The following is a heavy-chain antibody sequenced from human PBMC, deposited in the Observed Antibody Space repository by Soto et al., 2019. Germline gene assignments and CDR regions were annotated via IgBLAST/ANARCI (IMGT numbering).Heavy chain of an antibody. Sequence: GASVQVSCKASVYTFTSYGISWVRQAPGQVLEWMGWISADNGNTNYAQKLQGRVTMTTDTSTSTAYMELRSMRSDDTAVYYCARDGMATPYYFDYWGQGTLVTVSS. CDR1: VYTFTSYG. CDR3: ARDGMATPYYFDY. J-gene: IGHJ4*02. D-gene: IGHD5-12*01. CDR2: ISADNGNT. V-gene: IGHV1-18*01.